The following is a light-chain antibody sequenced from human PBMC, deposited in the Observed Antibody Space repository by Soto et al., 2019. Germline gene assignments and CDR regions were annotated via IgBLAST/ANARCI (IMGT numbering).Light chain of an antibody. CDR3: QQYYSYPYT. V-gene: IGKV1-8*01. CDR2: AAS. CDR1: QGMSSY. Sequence: AIRMTQSPSSFSASTGDRVTITCRASQGMSSYLAWYQQKPGKAPKLLIYAASTLQSGVPSRFSGSGSGTDCTLTISCLQSEDFATYYCQQYYSYPYTFGQGTKLEIK. J-gene: IGKJ2*01.